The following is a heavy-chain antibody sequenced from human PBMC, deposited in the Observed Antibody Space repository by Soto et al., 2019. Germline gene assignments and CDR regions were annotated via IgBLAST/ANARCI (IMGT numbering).Heavy chain of an antibody. CDR3: VRDGSRAKQQLVSPHLSVTDV. J-gene: IGHJ6*02. CDR2: ISSSSSTI. D-gene: IGHD6-13*01. V-gene: IGHV3-48*02. CDR1: GFTFSSYN. Sequence: GGSLKLSCAASGFTFSSYNMNWVRQAPGEGLERVSYISSSSSTIYYADSVKGRFTISRDNAKNSLYLQMNSLRDEDTAVYYCVRDGSRAKQQLVSPHLSVTDVWGQGTTVTVSS.